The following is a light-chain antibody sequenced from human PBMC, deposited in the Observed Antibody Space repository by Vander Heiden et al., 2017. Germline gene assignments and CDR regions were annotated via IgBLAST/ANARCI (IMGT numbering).Light chain of an antibody. CDR2: GAS. V-gene: IGKV3-20*01. CDR3: QQDKTSPWT. CDR1: ESVRNSY. Sequence: ENVLTQSPGPLSLSPGERATLSCRASESVRNSYLAWYQQKPGQAPRLLIYGASSRATGIPDRFSGSGSGTDFTLTISRREPEDFAVYYCQQDKTSPWTFGQGTKVEIK. J-gene: IGKJ1*01.